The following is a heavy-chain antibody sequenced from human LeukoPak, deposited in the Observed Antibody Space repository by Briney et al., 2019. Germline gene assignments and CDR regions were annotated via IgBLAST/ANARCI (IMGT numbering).Heavy chain of an antibody. D-gene: IGHD3-9*01. Sequence: GASVKVSCKASGYTFTGYYMHWVRQAPGQGLEWMGWINPNSGGTNYAQKFQGWVTMTRDTSISTAYMELSRLRSDDTAVYYCARVGRDILTGYSLGEYFQHWGQGTLVTVSS. J-gene: IGHJ1*01. V-gene: IGHV1-2*04. CDR3: ARVGRDILTGYSLGEYFQH. CDR1: GYTFTGYY. CDR2: INPNSGGT.